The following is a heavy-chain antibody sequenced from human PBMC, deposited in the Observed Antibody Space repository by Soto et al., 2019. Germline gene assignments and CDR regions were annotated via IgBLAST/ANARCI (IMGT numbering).Heavy chain of an antibody. CDR2: IYWDDDK. CDR1: GFSLTTSGVG. D-gene: IGHD3-3*01. Sequence: QITLNESGPTVVRPTENLTLTCRFSGFSLTTSGVGVGWIRQSPGKAPEWLALIYWDDDKRYSASLKSRLTITKDTSKNQVGLTVSDLDPTDTATYYCAHRVLRTVFGLVTTTAIYFEFWGQGTPVAVSS. J-gene: IGHJ4*02. CDR3: AHRVLRTVFGLVTTTAIYFEF. V-gene: IGHV2-5*02.